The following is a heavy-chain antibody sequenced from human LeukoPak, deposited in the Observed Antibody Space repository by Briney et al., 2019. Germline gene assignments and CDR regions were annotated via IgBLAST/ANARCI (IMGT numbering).Heavy chain of an antibody. CDR1: GFTFSSYS. J-gene: IGHJ5*02. CDR3: ARESSSGWVT. CDR2: ISSSSSYI. Sequence: GGSLRLSCAASGFTFSSYSMNWVRQAPGKGLKWVSSISSSSSYIYYADSVKGRFTISRDNAKNSLYLQMNSLRAEDTAVYYCARESSSGWVTWGQGTLVTVSS. V-gene: IGHV3-21*01. D-gene: IGHD6-19*01.